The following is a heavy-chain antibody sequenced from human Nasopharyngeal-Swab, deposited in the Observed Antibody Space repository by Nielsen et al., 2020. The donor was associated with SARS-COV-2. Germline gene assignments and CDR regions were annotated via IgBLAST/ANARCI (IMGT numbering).Heavy chain of an antibody. V-gene: IGHV7-4-1*02. CDR1: GYTFTSYA. CDR2: INTNTGNP. Sequence: ASVKVSCKASGYTFTSYAMNWARQAPGQGLEWMGWINTNTGNPTYAQGFTGQFVFSLDTSVSTAYLQISSLKAEDTAVYYCARARGQPHNYYYYGMDVWGQGTTVTVSS. J-gene: IGHJ6*02. CDR3: ARARGQPHNYYYYGMDV.